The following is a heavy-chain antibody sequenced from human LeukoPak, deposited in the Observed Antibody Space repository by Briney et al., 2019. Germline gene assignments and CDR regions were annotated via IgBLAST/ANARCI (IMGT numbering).Heavy chain of an antibody. D-gene: IGHD1-7*01. CDR3: AGATPWNYCPFDY. CDR1: GGSFSGYY. Sequence: PETLSLTCAVYGGSFSGYYWSWIRQPPGKGLEWIGEINRSGSTNYNPSLKSRVTISVDTSKNQFSLKLSSVTAADTAVYYCAGATPWNYCPFDYWGQGTLVTVSS. V-gene: IGHV4-34*01. J-gene: IGHJ4*02. CDR2: INRSGST.